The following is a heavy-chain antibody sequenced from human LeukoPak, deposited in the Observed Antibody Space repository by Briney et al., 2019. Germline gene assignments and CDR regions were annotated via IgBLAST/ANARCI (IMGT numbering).Heavy chain of an antibody. Sequence: SETLSLTRTLTGGSFSTYYWSWIRQPPGKGLEWIGHFYYSGSTNYNPSLKSRVTISVDTSRNQFSLKLTSVTAADTAVYYCARGQGGNYYLNYFDYWGQGALVTVPS. D-gene: IGHD1-26*01. CDR3: ARGQGGNYYLNYFDY. CDR2: FYYSGST. CDR1: GGSFSTYY. J-gene: IGHJ4*02. V-gene: IGHV4-59*01.